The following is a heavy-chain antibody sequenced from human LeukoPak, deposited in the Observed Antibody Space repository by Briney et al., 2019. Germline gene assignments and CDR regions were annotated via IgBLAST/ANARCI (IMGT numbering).Heavy chain of an antibody. D-gene: IGHD2-2*01. Sequence: SETLSLTCAVYGGSFSGYYWSWIRQPPGKGLEWIGEINHSGSTNYNPSLKSRVTISVDTSKNQFSLKLSYVTAADTAVYYCAREVPAAINWFDPWGQGTLVTVSS. CDR3: AREVPAAINWFDP. J-gene: IGHJ5*02. CDR2: INHSGST. CDR1: GGSFSGYY. V-gene: IGHV4-34*01.